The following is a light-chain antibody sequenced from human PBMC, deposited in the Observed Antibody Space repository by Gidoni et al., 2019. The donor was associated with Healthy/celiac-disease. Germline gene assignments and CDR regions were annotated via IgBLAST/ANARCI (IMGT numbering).Light chain of an antibody. J-gene: IGKJ2*01. V-gene: IGKV1-39*01. CDR1: QSISSY. CDR3: QQSYSTSSYT. Sequence: RVTITCRASQSISSYLNWYQQKPGKAPKLLIYAASSLQSGVPSRFSGSGSGTDFTLTISSLQPEDFATYYCQQSYSTSSYTFGQGTKLEIK. CDR2: AAS.